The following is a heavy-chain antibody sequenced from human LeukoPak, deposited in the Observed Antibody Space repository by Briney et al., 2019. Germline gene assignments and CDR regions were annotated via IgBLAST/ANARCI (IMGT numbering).Heavy chain of an antibody. D-gene: IGHD6-13*01. CDR2: IYPGDSDT. J-gene: IGHJ5*02. Sequence: PGESLKISCKGSGYSFTSYWIGWVRQMPGKGLEWMGIIYPGDSDTRYSPSFQGQVTISADKSISTAYLQWSSLKASDTAMYYCARLSYSSSWWGSWFDPWGQGTLVTVSS. CDR1: GYSFTSYW. V-gene: IGHV5-51*01. CDR3: ARLSYSSSWWGSWFDP.